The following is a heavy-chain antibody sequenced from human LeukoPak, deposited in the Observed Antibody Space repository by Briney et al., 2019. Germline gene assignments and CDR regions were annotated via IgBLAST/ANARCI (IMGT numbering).Heavy chain of an antibody. J-gene: IGHJ4*02. CDR3: ARGGGMYSYGYNFDY. CDR2: IYDTGST. D-gene: IGHD5-18*01. V-gene: IGHV4-59*01. CDR1: GGSISSYY. Sequence: SETLSLTCTVSGGSISSYYWSWIRQPPGKGLEWIGYIYDTGSTNYNPSLKSRVTISVDTSKNQFSLKLSSVTAADTAVYYCARGGGMYSYGYNFDYWGQGTLVTVSS.